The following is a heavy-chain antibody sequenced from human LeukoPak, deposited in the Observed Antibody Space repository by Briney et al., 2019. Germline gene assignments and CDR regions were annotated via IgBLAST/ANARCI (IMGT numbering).Heavy chain of an antibody. CDR1: GYTFTGYD. J-gene: IGHJ3*02. D-gene: IGHD6-13*01. CDR3: ARGLSSSWYLGAFDI. V-gene: IGHV1-8*01. CDR2: MDPNSGNT. Sequence: ASVKVSCKASGYTFTGYDINWVRQATGQGLEWMGWMDPNSGNTGYAQKFQGRVTMTRNTSISTAYMELSSLRSEDTAVYYCARGLSSSWYLGAFDIWGQGTMVTVSS.